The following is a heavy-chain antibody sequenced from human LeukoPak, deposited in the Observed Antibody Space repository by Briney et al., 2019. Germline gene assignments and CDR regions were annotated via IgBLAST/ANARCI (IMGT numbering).Heavy chain of an antibody. V-gene: IGHV1-46*01. J-gene: IGHJ4*02. CDR3: ASPAGYSKNFDY. CDR2: SNPGDGST. Sequence: GAPVKLSCKASGYTFTNYYIHWVRQAPGQGLEWMGISNPGDGSTTYAQKFQARVTMTRDTSTSTVYMDLSSLKSEDTAVYYCASPAGYSKNFDYWGQGTLVTVSS. CDR1: GYTFTNYY. D-gene: IGHD6-13*01.